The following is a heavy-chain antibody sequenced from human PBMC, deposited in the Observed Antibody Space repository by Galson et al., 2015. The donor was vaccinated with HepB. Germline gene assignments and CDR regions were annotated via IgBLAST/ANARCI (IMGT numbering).Heavy chain of an antibody. CDR2: ISAYNGNT. V-gene: IGHV1-18*04. CDR1: GYTFVSYG. J-gene: IGHJ4*02. D-gene: IGHD2-15*01. CDR3: ARDQAISADPFRAAPLDLDY. Sequence: SVKVSCKASGYTFVSYGISWIRQAPGQGLEWMGWISAYNGNTNYVQNLQGRVTMTTDTFTSTAYMELRSLRSDDTAVYYCARDQAISADPFRAAPLDLDYWGQGTLVSVSS.